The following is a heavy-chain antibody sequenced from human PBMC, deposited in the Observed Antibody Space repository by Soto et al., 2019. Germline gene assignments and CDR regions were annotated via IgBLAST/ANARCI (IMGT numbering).Heavy chain of an antibody. J-gene: IGHJ4*02. CDR2: MNPNSGNT. D-gene: IGHD1-20*01. V-gene: IGHV1-8*01. CDR1: GYTFTXYD. Sequence: QVQXVQSGAEVKKPGASVKVSCKASGYTFTXYDIXWVXQATGQGLEWMGWMNPNSGNTGYAQKFQGRVTMTRNTSISTAYMELSSLRSEDTAVYYCARWGYNWNDDGDYWGQGXLVTVSS. CDR3: ARWGYNWNDDGDY.